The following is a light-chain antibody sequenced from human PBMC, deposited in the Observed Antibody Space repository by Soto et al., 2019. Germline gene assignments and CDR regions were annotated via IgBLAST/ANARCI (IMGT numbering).Light chain of an antibody. Sequence: IVMTQTPLASPVSLGQPASISCRSSQSLEHRDGNTYLSWLQQRPGQPPRLLIYNISNRFSGVPDRFSCSGAGTYFTLKISRVEAEDAGAYYCVQGTQFPQSFGQGTKLEI. CDR2: NIS. CDR3: VQGTQFPQS. J-gene: IGKJ2*03. CDR1: QSLEHRDGNTY. V-gene: IGKV2-24*01.